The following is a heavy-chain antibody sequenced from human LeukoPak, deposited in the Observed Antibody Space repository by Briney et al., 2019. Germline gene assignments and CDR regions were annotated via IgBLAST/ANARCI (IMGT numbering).Heavy chain of an antibody. V-gene: IGHV3-7*01. D-gene: IGHD4-17*01. CDR1: GFTFSSYW. CDR2: IKQDGSEK. J-gene: IGHJ5*02. Sequence: GGSLRLSCAASGFTFSSYWMSWVRQAPGKGLEWVANIKQDGSEKYYVDSVKGRFTISRDNAKNSLYLQMNSLRAEDTAVYYCARHLRPSYGAYDKVWFDPWGQGTLVTVSS. CDR3: ARHLRPSYGAYDKVWFDP.